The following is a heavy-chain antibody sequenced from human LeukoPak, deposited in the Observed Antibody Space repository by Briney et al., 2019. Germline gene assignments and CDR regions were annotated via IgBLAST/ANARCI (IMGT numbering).Heavy chain of an antibody. J-gene: IGHJ4*02. CDR2: IYSTGST. CDR1: GGSIRSYF. D-gene: IGHD6-13*01. V-gene: IGHV4-4*07. Sequence: SETLSLTCSVSGGSIRSYFWSWIRQTAGRGLEHIGRIYSTGSTNYSPSLKSRDSMSVDTSKNQFSLTLRSVTAADTAIYYCARAGYTSTWTFDYWGQGILVTVSS. CDR3: ARAGYTSTWTFDY.